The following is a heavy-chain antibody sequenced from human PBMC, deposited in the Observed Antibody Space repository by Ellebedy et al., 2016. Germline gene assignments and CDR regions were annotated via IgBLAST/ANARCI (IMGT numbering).Heavy chain of an antibody. CDR2: ISSSGSTI. D-gene: IGHD2-15*01. Sequence: GGSLRLSXAASGFTFSDYYMSWIRQAPGKGLEWVSYISSSGSTIYYADSVKGRFTISRDNAKNSLYLQMNSLRAEDTAVYYCARDSRICSGGSCYVAAFDIWGQGTMVTVSS. J-gene: IGHJ3*02. CDR3: ARDSRICSGGSCYVAAFDI. V-gene: IGHV3-11*01. CDR1: GFTFSDYY.